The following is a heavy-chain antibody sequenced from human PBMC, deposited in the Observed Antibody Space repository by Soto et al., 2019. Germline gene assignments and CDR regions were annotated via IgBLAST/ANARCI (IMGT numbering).Heavy chain of an antibody. CDR2: IYHSGST. V-gene: IGHV4-38-2*01. CDR3: ARGLIAVAADAFDI. D-gene: IGHD6-19*01. Sequence: PSETLSLTCAVSGYSISSGHYWGWIRQPPGKGLEWIGRIYHSGSTYYNPSLKSRVTISVDTSKNQFSLKLSSVTAADTAVYYCARGLIAVAADAFDIWGQGTMVTVSS. CDR1: GYSISSGHY. J-gene: IGHJ3*02.